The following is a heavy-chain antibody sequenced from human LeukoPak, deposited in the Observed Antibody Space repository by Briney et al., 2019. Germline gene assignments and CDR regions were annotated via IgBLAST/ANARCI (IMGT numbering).Heavy chain of an antibody. Sequence: GGSLRLSCAASGFTFSSYAMSWVRQAPGKGLEWVSAISGSGGSTYYADSVKGRFTISRDNSKNTLYLQMNSLRAEDTAVYYCAKDRGHPYDSSGYYFDYWGQGTLVTVSS. D-gene: IGHD3-22*01. CDR1: GFTFSSYA. J-gene: IGHJ4*02. CDR3: AKDRGHPYDSSGYYFDY. V-gene: IGHV3-23*01. CDR2: ISGSGGST.